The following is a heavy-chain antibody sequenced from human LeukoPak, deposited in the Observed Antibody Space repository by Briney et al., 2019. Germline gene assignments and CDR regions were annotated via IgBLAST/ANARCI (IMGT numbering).Heavy chain of an antibody. CDR1: GGSINNYY. J-gene: IGHJ4*02. CDR2: IYYTGST. CDR3: ARGGYNYYLDY. V-gene: IGHV4-59*08. Sequence: PSETLSLTCTVSGGSINNYYWSWVRQPPGAGLEWLAYIYYTGSTNYNPSLKTRLTISVDTSKNQFSLRLNSVTAADTAVYYCARGGYNYYLDYWGQGTLVTVSS. D-gene: IGHD5-24*01.